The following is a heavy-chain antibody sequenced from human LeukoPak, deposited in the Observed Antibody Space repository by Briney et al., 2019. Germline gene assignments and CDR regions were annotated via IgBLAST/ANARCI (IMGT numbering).Heavy chain of an antibody. Sequence: ASVKVSCKASGYTFTSYGISWVRQAPGQGLEWMGWISAYNGNTNYAQKLQGRVTITTDTSTSTAYMELRSLRSDDTAVYYCARDGETLHSPYDFWSGYYYGMDVWGQGTTVTVSS. J-gene: IGHJ6*02. CDR1: GYTFTSYG. CDR2: ISAYNGNT. D-gene: IGHD3-3*01. V-gene: IGHV1-18*01. CDR3: ARDGETLHSPYDFWSGYYYGMDV.